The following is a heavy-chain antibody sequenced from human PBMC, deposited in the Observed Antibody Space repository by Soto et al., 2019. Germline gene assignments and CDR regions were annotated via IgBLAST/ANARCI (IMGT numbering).Heavy chain of an antibody. CDR1: GYTFSAYY. V-gene: IGHV1-2*02. J-gene: IGHJ6*02. D-gene: IGHD2-21*01. CDR2: INPNSGGT. CDR3: ARILNAYYGMDV. Sequence: ASVKVSCKASGYTFSAYYMHWVRQAPGQGLEWMGWINPNSGGTNQAQKFQGRVTMTRDTSINTAYMELTSLTSDDTAVYYCARILNAYYGMDVWGQGPTVTVSS.